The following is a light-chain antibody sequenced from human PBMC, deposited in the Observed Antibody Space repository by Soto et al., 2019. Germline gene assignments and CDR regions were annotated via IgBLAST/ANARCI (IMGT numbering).Light chain of an antibody. Sequence: DVQMTQSPSTLSASVGDRVTITCRASHSISSYLTWYQQKPGKAPKLLIDKASNLESGVPSRFSGSGSGTEFTLTISSLQPDDFAAYYCQQYNSFPGTFGQGTKV. V-gene: IGKV1-5*03. J-gene: IGKJ1*01. CDR3: QQYNSFPGT. CDR1: HSISSY. CDR2: KAS.